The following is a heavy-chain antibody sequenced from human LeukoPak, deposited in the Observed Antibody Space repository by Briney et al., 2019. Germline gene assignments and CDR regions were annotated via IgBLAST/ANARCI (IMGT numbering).Heavy chain of an antibody. J-gene: IGHJ4*02. CDR1: GFIFSSFW. D-gene: IGHD1-14*01. CDR2: IKQDGSER. Sequence: GGSLRLSCAASGFIFSSFWMSWVRQAPGKGLEWMANIKQDGSERNYVDSVKGRFTLSRDNTKNSVYLQMNSLRADDTAIYYYARGGTRRPSPFDYWGQGILVTVSS. V-gene: IGHV3-7*03. CDR3: ARGGTRRPSPFDY.